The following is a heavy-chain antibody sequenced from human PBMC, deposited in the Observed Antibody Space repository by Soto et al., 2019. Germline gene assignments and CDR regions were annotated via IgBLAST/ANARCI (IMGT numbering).Heavy chain of an antibody. CDR1: GGTFSSYT. Sequence: QVQLVQSGAEVKKPGSSVKVSCKASGGTFSSYTLNWVRQAPGQGLEWMGRIIPILDIAIYAQKFQGRVTITADKSTSTAYMEVSSLRSEDTAVYYCAREDGSGTTYYSGMDVWGQGTTVTVSS. J-gene: IGHJ6*02. V-gene: IGHV1-69*08. D-gene: IGHD3-10*01. CDR3: AREDGSGTTYYSGMDV. CDR2: IIPILDIA.